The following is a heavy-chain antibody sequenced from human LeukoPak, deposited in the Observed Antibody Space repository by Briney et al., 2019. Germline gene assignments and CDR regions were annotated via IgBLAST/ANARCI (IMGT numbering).Heavy chain of an antibody. CDR3: TGGGIQVSGIDEIDH. Sequence: GGSLGLSCAASGFTFTKYDMHWVRQATGGGLEWVSAIGIYGDTYYTGSVKGRFTISRENAKNSLYLQMDSLRAEDTAVYYCTGGGIQVSGIDEIDHWGQGTLVTVSS. D-gene: IGHD6-19*01. CDR2: IGIYGDT. J-gene: IGHJ4*02. CDR1: GFTFTKYD. V-gene: IGHV3-13*01.